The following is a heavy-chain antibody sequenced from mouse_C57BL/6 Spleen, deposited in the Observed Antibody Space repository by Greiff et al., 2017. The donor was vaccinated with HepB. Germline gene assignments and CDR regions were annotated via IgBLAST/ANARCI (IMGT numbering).Heavy chain of an antibody. D-gene: IGHD2-4*01. CDR1: GYTFTSYW. J-gene: IGHJ3*01. CDR2: IDPNSGGT. V-gene: IGHV1-72*01. Sequence: QVQLQQPGAELVKPGASVKLSCKASGYTFTSYWMHWVKQRPGRGLEWIGRIDPNSGGTKYNEKFKSKATLTVDKPSSTAYMQLSSLTSEDSAVYYCAREEERLRRDDWFAYWGQGTLVTVSA. CDR3: AREEERLRRDDWFAY.